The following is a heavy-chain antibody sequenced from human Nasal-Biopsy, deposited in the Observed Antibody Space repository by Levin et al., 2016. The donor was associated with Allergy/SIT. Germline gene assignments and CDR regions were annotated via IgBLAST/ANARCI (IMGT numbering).Heavy chain of an antibody. J-gene: IGHJ4*02. CDR2: ISYDGSDK. Sequence: GGSLRLSCAASGVVLSNYGMHWVRQAPGKGLEWVAVISYDGSDKNYADSVKGRFTISRDNSKNTLYLQMNSLRAEDTAVYYCAKPQTTTTPKVAFDYWGQGTLVTVSS. D-gene: IGHD4-17*01. CDR3: AKPQTTTTPKVAFDY. CDR1: GVVLSNYG. V-gene: IGHV3-30*18.